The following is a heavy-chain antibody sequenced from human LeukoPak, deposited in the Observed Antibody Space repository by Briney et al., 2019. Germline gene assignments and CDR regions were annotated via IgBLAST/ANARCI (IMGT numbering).Heavy chain of an antibody. CDR3: AKDYSGSWYYFDY. CDR1: KFSFRNYA. J-gene: IGHJ4*02. D-gene: IGHD6-13*01. Sequence: GGSLSLSCAGSKFSFRNYAMTWVRQAPGKGLEWVATVSSSGGSIFYSDSVKGRFTISRDNSRNTVYLQMNSLRAEDTAIYYCAKDYSGSWYYFDYWGQGTLVTVSS. CDR2: VSSSGGSI. V-gene: IGHV3-23*01.